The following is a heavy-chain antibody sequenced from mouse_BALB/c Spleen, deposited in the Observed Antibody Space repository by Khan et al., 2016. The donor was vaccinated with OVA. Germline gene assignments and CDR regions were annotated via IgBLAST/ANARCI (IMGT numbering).Heavy chain of an antibody. V-gene: IGHV2-6-4*01. CDR3: ARAYYRDDGYYAMDY. J-gene: IGHJ4*01. Sequence: VQLQESGPGLVAPSQSLSITCTVSGFSLSRYNIHWVRQPPGKGLEWLGMIWGGGGTDYNSTLKIRLSIIKDNSKSQVFLKMNSLQTDDTAMYFCARAYYRDDGYYAMDYWGQGTSVTVSP. D-gene: IGHD2-14*01. CDR2: IWGGGGT. CDR1: GFSLSRYN.